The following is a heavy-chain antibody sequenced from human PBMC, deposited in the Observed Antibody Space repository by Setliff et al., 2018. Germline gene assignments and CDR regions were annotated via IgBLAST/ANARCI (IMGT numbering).Heavy chain of an antibody. D-gene: IGHD6-13*01. CDR2: FDPEDEET. Sequence: GASVKVSCKVSGYRLIEVSMHWVRQAPGKGLEWMGGFDPEDEETVYAQKLQGRVTMTTDTSTSTAYMELRSLRSDDTAVYYCARAPAYSSTPGSYAFDIWGQGTMVTVSS. J-gene: IGHJ3*02. CDR1: GYRLIEVS. CDR3: ARAPAYSSTPGSYAFDI. V-gene: IGHV1-24*01.